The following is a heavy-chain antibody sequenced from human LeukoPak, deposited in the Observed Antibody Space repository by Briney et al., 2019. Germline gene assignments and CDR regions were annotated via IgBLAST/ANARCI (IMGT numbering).Heavy chain of an antibody. CDR2: IYYSGST. CDR1: GFTFSSYA. Sequence: GSLRLSCAASGFTFSSYAMSWVRQAPGKGLEWIGYIYYSGSTYYNPSLKSRVTISVDTSKNQFSLKLSSVTAADTAVYYCARRSGTYHAFDIWGQGTMVTVSS. J-gene: IGHJ3*02. CDR3: ARRSGTYHAFDI. V-gene: IGHV4-59*08. D-gene: IGHD1-26*01.